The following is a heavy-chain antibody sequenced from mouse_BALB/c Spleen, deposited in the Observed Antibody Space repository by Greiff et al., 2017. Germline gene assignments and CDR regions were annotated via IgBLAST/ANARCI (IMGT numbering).Heavy chain of an antibody. D-gene: IGHD1-2*01. CDR1: GYSITSGYY. V-gene: IGHV3-6*02. Sequence: EVKLMESGPGLVKPSQSLSLTCSVTGYSITSGYYWNWIRQFPGNKLEWMGYISYDGSNNYNPSLKNRISITRDTSKNQFFLKLNSVTTEDTATYYCARGGDYYGYDYWGQGTTLTVSS. CDR3: ARGGDYYGYDY. J-gene: IGHJ2*01. CDR2: ISYDGSN.